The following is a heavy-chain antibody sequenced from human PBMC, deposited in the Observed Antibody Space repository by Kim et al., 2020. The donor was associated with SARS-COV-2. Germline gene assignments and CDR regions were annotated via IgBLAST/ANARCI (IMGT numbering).Heavy chain of an antibody. V-gene: IGHV3-21*01. D-gene: IGHD3-9*01. CDR1: GFTFSGYN. J-gene: IGHJ6*02. Sequence: GGSLRLSCAASGFTFSGYNMNWIRQAPGKGLEWVSSISSSSSYIYYADSVKGRFTISRDNAKNSLYLQMNSLRAEDTAVYYCARLRPDYYILTGTPDVWGQGPTVTVSS. CDR3: ARLRPDYYILTGTPDV. CDR2: ISSSSSYI.